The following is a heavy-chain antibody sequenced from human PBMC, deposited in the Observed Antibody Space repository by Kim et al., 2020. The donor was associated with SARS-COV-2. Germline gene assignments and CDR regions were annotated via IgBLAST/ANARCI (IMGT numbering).Heavy chain of an antibody. CDR1: GYTFTSFA. Sequence: ASVKVSCKASGYTFTSFAMNWVRQAPGQGLEWMGWFNTNNGKPTYAQGFTGRFAFSLDTSVSTAYLQLSSLKAEDTAVYYCARAPQYSSVWYGWFDPWGQGTLVTVSS. CDR3: ARAPQYSSVWYGWFDP. CDR2: FNTNNGKP. J-gene: IGHJ5*02. D-gene: IGHD6-19*01. V-gene: IGHV7-4-1*02.